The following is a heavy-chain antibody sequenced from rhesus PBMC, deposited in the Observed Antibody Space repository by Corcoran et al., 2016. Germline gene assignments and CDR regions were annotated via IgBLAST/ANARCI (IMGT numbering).Heavy chain of an antibody. J-gene: IGHJ4*01. D-gene: IGHD2-21*01. V-gene: IGHV4-122*02. CDR1: GYSISSGYY. CDR3: ARPCGSGYSYYFDY. Sequence: QVQLQESGPGLVKPSETLSLTCAVSGYSISSGYYWSWIRQPPGKGLEWIGYITDSGSTNSNPTLKSRVTISRDTAKKQCSLRLSSVTAADTAVYYCARPCGSGYSYYFDYWGQGVLVTVSS. CDR2: ITDSGST.